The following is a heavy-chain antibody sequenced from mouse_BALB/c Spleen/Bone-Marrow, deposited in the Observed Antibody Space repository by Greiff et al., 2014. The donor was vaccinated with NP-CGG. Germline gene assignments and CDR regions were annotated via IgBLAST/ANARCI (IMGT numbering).Heavy chain of an antibody. D-gene: IGHD2-10*02. V-gene: IGHV1-80*01. CDR1: GYPFSSYW. CDR2: FYPGDGET. Sequence: QVQLQQSGAELVRPGSSVKISCKASGYPFSSYWMSWVKQRLGRGLEWIGQFYPGDGETNYNGKFKGNATLTADKSSSTAYMQHISLTSEDAAVYFCARKYGDYWGQGTTLTVSS. J-gene: IGHJ2*01. CDR3: ARKYGDY.